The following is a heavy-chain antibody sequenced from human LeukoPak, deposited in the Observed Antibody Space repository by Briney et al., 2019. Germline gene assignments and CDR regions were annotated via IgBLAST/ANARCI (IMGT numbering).Heavy chain of an antibody. CDR2: INPSGGST. J-gene: IGHJ4*02. V-gene: IGHV1-46*01. CDR3: AREFRDYYDSSGYLFDY. D-gene: IGHD3-22*01. CDR1: GYTFTSYH. Sequence: ASVKVSCKASGYTFTSYHMHWVRQAPGQGLEWMGIINPSGGSTSYAQKFQGRVTMTRDTSTSTVYMELSSLRSEDTAVYYCAREFRDYYDSSGYLFDYWGQGTLVTVSS.